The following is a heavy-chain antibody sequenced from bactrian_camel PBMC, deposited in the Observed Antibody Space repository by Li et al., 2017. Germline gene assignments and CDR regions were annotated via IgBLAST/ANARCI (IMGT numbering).Heavy chain of an antibody. CDR2: INTGGGSP. J-gene: IGHJ4*01. Sequence: QVQLVESGGGSVLAGESLTLSCAASGDLERRNCIGWFRQSPGKEREGLGTINTGGGSPTYAVSVKGRVTISHDSAKNTVYLQMASLKPEDTGTYYCAAANDDYGVCYLWVIRRASYSGQGTQVTVS. D-gene: IGHD4*01. CDR1: GDLERRNC. V-gene: IGHV3S54*01. CDR3: AAANDDYGVCYLWVIRRASY.